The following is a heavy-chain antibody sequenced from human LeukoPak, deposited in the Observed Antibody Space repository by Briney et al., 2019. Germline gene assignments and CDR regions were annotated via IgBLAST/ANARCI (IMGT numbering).Heavy chain of an antibody. CDR3: ARGYGYFDY. CDR2: IYYSGST. CDR1: GGSISSYY. V-gene: IGHV4-59*08. D-gene: IGHD5-18*01. J-gene: IGHJ4*02. Sequence: SSETLSLTCTVSGGSISSYYWNWIPQPPGKGLEWIGYIYYSGSTNYSPSLKSRVTISVDMSKNQFSLKLNSVTAADTAIYYCARGYGYFDYWGQGTLVTVSS.